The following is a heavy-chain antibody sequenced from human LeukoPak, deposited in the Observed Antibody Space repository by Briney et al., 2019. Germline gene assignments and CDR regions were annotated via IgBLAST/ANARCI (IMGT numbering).Heavy chain of an antibody. CDR1: GFTVSSNY. CDR3: AKDLFSMSYCGGDCPNPGSD. CDR2: IYSGGST. V-gene: IGHV3-66*01. J-gene: IGHJ4*02. Sequence: PGGSLRLSCAASGFTVSSNYMSWVRQAPGKGLEWVSVIYSGGSTYYADSVKGRFTISRDNSKNTLYLQMNSLRAEDTAVYYCAKDLFSMSYCGGDCPNPGSDWGQGTLVIVSS. D-gene: IGHD2-21*02.